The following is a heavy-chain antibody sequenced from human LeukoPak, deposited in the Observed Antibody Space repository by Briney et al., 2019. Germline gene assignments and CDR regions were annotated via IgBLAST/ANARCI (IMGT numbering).Heavy chain of an antibody. CDR1: GFTFSDYY. Sequence: PGGSLRLSCAASGFTFSDYYMSWVRQAPGKGLEWVSYISSSGSTISYADSVKGRFTISRHNAKTSLYLQMNSLRAEDTAVYYCARDRGYSGYENDYWGQGTLVTVSS. D-gene: IGHD5-12*01. J-gene: IGHJ4*02. CDR3: ARDRGYSGYENDY. V-gene: IGHV3-11*04. CDR2: ISSSGSTI.